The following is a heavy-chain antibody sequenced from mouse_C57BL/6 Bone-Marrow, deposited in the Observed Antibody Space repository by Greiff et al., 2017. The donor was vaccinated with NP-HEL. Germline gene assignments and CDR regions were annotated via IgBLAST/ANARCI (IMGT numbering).Heavy chain of an antibody. CDR3: ARDYYSNYGWYFDV. Sequence: QVQLQQPGAELVMPGASVKLSCKASGYTFTSYWMHWVKQRPGQGLEWIGEIDPSDSYTNYNQKFKGKSTLTVDTSSSTAYMQLSSLTSEDSAVYYGARDYYSNYGWYFDVWGTGTTVTVSS. J-gene: IGHJ1*03. CDR1: GYTFTSYW. CDR2: IDPSDSYT. V-gene: IGHV1-69*01. D-gene: IGHD2-5*01.